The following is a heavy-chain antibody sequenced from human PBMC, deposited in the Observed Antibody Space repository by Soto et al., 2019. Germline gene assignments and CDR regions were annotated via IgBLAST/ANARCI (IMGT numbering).Heavy chain of an antibody. CDR3: ARGGSGRFDP. Sequence: EVQLVESGGGLVKPGGSLRLSCAGSGFTFSSYSMNWVRQAPGKGLEWVSSISSGSSDKYYADSVKGRFTISRDNAKNSLYLQMNSLRAEDTAVYYCARGGSGRFDPWGQGILVTVSS. D-gene: IGHD3-16*01. V-gene: IGHV3-21*01. J-gene: IGHJ5*02. CDR1: GFTFSSYS. CDR2: ISSGSSDK.